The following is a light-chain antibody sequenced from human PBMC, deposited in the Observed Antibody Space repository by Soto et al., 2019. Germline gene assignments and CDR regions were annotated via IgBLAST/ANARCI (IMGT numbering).Light chain of an antibody. V-gene: IGLV1-40*01. CDR2: GNI. Sequence: QSVLTQPPSVSGAPGQRVTISCTGSRSNIGAGYDVHWYQQLPGTAPKLLIYGNINRPSGVPDRFSGSKSGTSASLAITGLQAEDEADYYCQSYDSSLSGYVVFGGGTKLTVL. CDR3: QSYDSSLSGYVV. J-gene: IGLJ2*01. CDR1: RSNIGAGYD.